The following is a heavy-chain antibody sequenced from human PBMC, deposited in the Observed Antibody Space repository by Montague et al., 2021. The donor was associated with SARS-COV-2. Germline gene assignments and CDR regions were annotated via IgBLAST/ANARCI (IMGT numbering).Heavy chain of an antibody. D-gene: IGHD6-13*01. Sequence: CAISGDSVSSNSATWNWIRQSPSRGLDWLGRTHYRSMWKSDYAHXVKSRIAINPDTSKNQFSLQLSSVTPEDTALYYCVRGIEAAGSYDYWGQGTLVTVS. CDR1: GDSVSSNSAT. CDR3: VRGIEAAGSYDY. V-gene: IGHV6-1*01. CDR2: THYRSMWKS. J-gene: IGHJ4*02.